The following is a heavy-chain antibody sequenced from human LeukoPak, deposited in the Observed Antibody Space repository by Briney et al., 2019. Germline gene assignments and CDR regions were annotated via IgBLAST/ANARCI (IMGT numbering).Heavy chain of an antibody. Sequence: GGSLRLSCAASGFTVSTNYMSWVRQAPGKKLEWVSDIYSDGSTFYADSVKGRSTISRDNSKNTLYLQMGSLRAEDMAVYYCARVAVPGTYDYWGQGTLVTVSS. CDR3: ARVAVPGTYDY. J-gene: IGHJ4*02. D-gene: IGHD6-19*01. V-gene: IGHV3-53*05. CDR2: IYSDGST. CDR1: GFTVSTNY.